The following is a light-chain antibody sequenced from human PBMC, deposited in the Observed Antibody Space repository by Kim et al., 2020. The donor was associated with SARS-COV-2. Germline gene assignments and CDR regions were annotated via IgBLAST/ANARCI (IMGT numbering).Light chain of an antibody. CDR3: QHYYRYPYS. Sequence: DIQMTQSPSTLSASVGDRVTITCRASQDITTWLAWYQQRPGKAPNLLIYKASSLESGVPSRSSGSGSGTEFTLTISSLQPDDVATYYCQHYYRYPYSFGQGTKLEV. V-gene: IGKV1-5*03. CDR2: KAS. CDR1: QDITTW. J-gene: IGKJ2*01.